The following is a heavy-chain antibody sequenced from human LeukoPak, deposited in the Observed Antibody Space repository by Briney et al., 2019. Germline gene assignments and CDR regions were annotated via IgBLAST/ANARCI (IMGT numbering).Heavy chain of an antibody. CDR2: ISSDGSDK. D-gene: IGHD4-23*01. Sequence: GGSLRLSCAASGFTFSSYGMHWVRQAPGKGLGWVAVISSDGSDKYYADSVKGRFTISRDNSKNTMYLQMNSLRDEDTAVYYCAKGSATTVVTIDYWGQGTLVTVSS. CDR3: AKGSATTVVTIDY. CDR1: GFTFSSYG. V-gene: IGHV3-30*18. J-gene: IGHJ4*02.